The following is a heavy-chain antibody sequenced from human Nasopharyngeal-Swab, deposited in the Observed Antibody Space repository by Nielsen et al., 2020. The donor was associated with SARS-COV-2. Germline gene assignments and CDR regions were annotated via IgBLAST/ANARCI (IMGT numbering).Heavy chain of an antibody. CDR2: IYYSGST. D-gene: IGHD1-26*01. CDR3: ARFRVGATWFDP. Sequence: ESLKISCTVSGGSISSYYWGWIRQPPGKGLEWIGSIYYSGSTYYNPSLKSRVTISVDTSKNQFSLKLSSVTAADTAVYYCARFRVGATWFDPWGQGTLVTVSS. V-gene: IGHV4-39*07. J-gene: IGHJ5*02. CDR1: GGSISSYY.